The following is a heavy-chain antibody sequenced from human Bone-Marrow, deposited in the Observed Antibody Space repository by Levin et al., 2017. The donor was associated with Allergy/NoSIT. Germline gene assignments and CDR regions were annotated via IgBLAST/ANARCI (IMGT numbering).Heavy chain of an antibody. V-gene: IGHV3-48*02. J-gene: IGHJ4*02. CDR1: GFTFSTYS. D-gene: IGHD4-17*01. Sequence: GESLKISCAASGFTFSTYSMNWVRQAPGQGLEWVSDISGSGSAVYYADSVKGRFIISRDNVKNSLYLQMNSLRDEDTAVYYCARDPWDGETTVTTGGFDFWGQGTLVTVSS. CDR2: ISGSGSAV. CDR3: ARDPWDGETTVTTGGFDF.